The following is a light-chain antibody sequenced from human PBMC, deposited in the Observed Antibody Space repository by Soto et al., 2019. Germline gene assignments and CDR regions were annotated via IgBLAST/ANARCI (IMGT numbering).Light chain of an antibody. CDR1: QSVSTS. Sequence: IVLTQSPVTLALSPGESAVLSCRASQSVSTSLAWYQHKPGQAPRLFMYDASKRAPGIPARFTGSGSGTDFTLTISSLEPEDIAVYHCQVRDVWPSFGQGTKVEIK. CDR2: DAS. CDR3: QVRDVWPS. V-gene: IGKV3-11*01. J-gene: IGKJ1*01.